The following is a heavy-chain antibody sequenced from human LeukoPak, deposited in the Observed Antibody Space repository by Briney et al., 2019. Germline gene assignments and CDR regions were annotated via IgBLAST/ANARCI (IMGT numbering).Heavy chain of an antibody. D-gene: IGHD6-6*01. CDR3: ARDPSSSSDSDY. J-gene: IGHJ4*02. V-gene: IGHV4-39*07. CDR2: IYYGGTT. CDR1: GFTLSRYA. Sequence: GSLRLSCAASGFTLSRYAMSWVRQAPGKGLEWIGSIYYGGTTYYNPSLKSRVTISVDTSKNQFSLKVTSVTAADTAVYYCARDPSSSSDSDYWGQGTLVTVSS.